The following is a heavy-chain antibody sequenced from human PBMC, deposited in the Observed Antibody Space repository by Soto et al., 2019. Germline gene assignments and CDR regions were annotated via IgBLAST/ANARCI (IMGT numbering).Heavy chain of an antibody. D-gene: IGHD3-10*01. Sequence: PGGSLRLSCAASGFNFSSYTMNWVRQAPGKGLEWVSSISSGNRYIYYADSVRGRLIISRDDATNSLYLQMTSLRAEDTAVYYCARDSRFGELSAVGYYGMDVWGQGTTVTVSS. CDR3: ARDSRFGELSAVGYYGMDV. V-gene: IGHV3-21*01. J-gene: IGHJ6*02. CDR1: GFNFSSYT. CDR2: ISSGNRYI.